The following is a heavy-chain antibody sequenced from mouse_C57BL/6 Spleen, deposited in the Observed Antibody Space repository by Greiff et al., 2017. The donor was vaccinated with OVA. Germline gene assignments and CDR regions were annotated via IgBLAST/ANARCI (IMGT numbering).Heavy chain of an antibody. V-gene: IGHV7-3*01. CDR1: GFTFTDYY. J-gene: IGHJ3*01. CDR3: ARTYYSNYAWFAY. Sequence: EVQLQQSGGGLVQPGGSLSLSCAASGFTFTDYYMSWVRQPPGKALEWLGFIRNKANGYTTEYSASVKGRFTISRDNSQSILYLQMNALRADDSATYYCARTYYSNYAWFAYWGQGTLVTVSA. D-gene: IGHD2-5*01. CDR2: IRNKANGYTT.